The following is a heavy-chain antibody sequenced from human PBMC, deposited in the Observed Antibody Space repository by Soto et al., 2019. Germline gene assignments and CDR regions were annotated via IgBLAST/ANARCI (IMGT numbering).Heavy chain of an antibody. D-gene: IGHD3-22*01. CDR1: GFTFSSYA. J-gene: IGHJ4*02. Sequence: GGSLRLSCAASGFTFSSYAMSWVRQAPGKGLEWVSAISGSGGSTYYADSVKGRFTISRDNSKNTLYLQMNSLRAEDTAVYYCAKDLCDPCAYYHSFFDYRGQGSPVIVSS. CDR3: AKDLCDPCAYYHSFFDY. CDR2: ISGSGGST. V-gene: IGHV3-23*01.